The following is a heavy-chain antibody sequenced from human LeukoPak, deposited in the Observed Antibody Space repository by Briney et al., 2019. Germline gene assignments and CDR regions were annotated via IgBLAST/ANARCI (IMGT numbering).Heavy chain of an antibody. D-gene: IGHD1-1*01. CDR2: IKSTTSGGTT. CDR3: ATYNRKDAFDF. CDR1: GFTFSNVW. V-gene: IGHV3-15*01. J-gene: IGHJ3*01. Sequence: GGSLRLSCAATGFTFSNVWMSWVRQAPGKGLEWVGRIKSTTSGGTTGYAAPVKGRFSISRDDSKNMLCLQMNSLKTEDTAVYHCATYNRKDAFDFWGRGTMVTVSS.